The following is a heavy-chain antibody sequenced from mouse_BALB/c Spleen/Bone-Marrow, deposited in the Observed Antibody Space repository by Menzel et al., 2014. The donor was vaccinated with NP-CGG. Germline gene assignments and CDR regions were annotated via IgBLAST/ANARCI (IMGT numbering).Heavy chain of an antibody. D-gene: IGHD2-1*01. CDR3: ARQGYYGKGDY. V-gene: IGHV4-1*02. CDR2: INPDSSTI. J-gene: IGHJ2*01. CDR1: GFDFSRYW. Sequence: DVMLVESGGGLVQPGGSLKLSCAASGFDFSRYWLSWVRQAPGKGLEWIGEINPDSSTINYTPSLKDKFIISRDNAKNTLYLQMSKVRSEDTALYYCARQGYYGKGDYWGQGTTLTVSS.